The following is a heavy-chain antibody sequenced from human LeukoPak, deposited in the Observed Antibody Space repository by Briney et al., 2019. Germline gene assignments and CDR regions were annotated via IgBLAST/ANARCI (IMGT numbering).Heavy chain of an antibody. V-gene: IGHV3-21*01. Sequence: GGSLRLSCAASGFTFSSYGMHWVRQAPGKGLEWVSSISSSSSCIYYADSVKGRFTISRDNAKNSLYLQMNSLRAEDMAVYYCGSLYDYGDGGLYWGQGTLVTVSS. CDR2: ISSSSSCI. D-gene: IGHD4-17*01. CDR3: GSLYDYGDGGLY. CDR1: GFTFSSYG. J-gene: IGHJ4*02.